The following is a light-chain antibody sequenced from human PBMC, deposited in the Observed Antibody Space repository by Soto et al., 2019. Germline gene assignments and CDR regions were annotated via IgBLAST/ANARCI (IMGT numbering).Light chain of an antibody. CDR1: SRDVGGYNY. V-gene: IGLV2-14*01. CDR2: DVS. CDR3: SSYTSSSTLYV. Sequence: QSVVTQPASVSGSPGQSITISCTGTSRDVGGYNYVSWYQQHPGKAPKLMIYDVSNRPSGVSNRFSGSKSGNTASLTISGLQAEDEADYYCSSYTSSSTLYVFGTGTKVTVL. J-gene: IGLJ1*01.